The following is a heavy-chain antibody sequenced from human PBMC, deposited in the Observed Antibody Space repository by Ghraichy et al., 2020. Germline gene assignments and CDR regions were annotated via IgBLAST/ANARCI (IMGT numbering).Heavy chain of an antibody. CDR1: GDSISSSNW. D-gene: IGHD2-15*01. Sequence: SETLSLTCAVSGDSISSSNWWSWVRQPPGKGLEWIGEIYHSGSSNYNPSLKSRVTISIDKSKNQFSLKLISVTAADTAVYYCARNYCSGGSCYWHFDLWGRGTVVTVSS. V-gene: IGHV4-4*02. CDR2: IYHSGSS. J-gene: IGHJ2*01. CDR3: ARNYCSGGSCYWHFDL.